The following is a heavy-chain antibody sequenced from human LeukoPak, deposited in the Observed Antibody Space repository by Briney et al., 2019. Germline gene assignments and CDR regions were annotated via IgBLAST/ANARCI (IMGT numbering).Heavy chain of an antibody. CDR3: ARESGATKIGQLLNY. Sequence: SGGSLRLSCAASGFTFRTSGMHWVRQAPGKGLEWVGFIQHDETEIYSADSVRGRFTFSRDNSKSTVYLQMNSLRVEDSAVYYCARESGATKIGQLLNYWGQGTLVSVSS. CDR1: GFTFRTSG. V-gene: IGHV3-30*02. CDR2: IQHDETEI. J-gene: IGHJ4*02. D-gene: IGHD3-10*01.